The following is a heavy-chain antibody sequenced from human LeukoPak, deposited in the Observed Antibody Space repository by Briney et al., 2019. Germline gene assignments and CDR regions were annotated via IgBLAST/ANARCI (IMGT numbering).Heavy chain of an antibody. J-gene: IGHJ5*02. Sequence: GGSLRLSCAAPGFAFSGSAMHWVRQAPGKGLEWIGRMRSRANNYATGYAASVYGRFTISRDDSNNTRYLEMNNLKIEDTAVYYCTSQAGYSSSWETWGQGTLVTVSS. D-gene: IGHD6-13*01. CDR2: MRSRANNYAT. CDR3: TSQAGYSSSWET. V-gene: IGHV3-73*01. CDR1: GFAFSGSA.